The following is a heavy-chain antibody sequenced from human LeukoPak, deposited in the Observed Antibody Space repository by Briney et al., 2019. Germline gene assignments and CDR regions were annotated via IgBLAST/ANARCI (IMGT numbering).Heavy chain of an antibody. CDR1: GGSISSYY. V-gene: IGHV4-4*07. D-gene: IGHD3-10*01. CDR2: IYTSGST. Sequence: SETLSLTCTVSGGSISSYYWSWIRQPAGKGLEWIGRIYTSGSTNYNPFLKSRVTMSVDTSKNQFSLKLSSVTAADTAVYYCASEGLWFGELSWFDPWGQGTLVTVSS. CDR3: ASEGLWFGELSWFDP. J-gene: IGHJ5*02.